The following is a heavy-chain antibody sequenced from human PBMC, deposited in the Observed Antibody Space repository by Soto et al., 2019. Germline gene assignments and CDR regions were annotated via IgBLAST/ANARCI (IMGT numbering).Heavy chain of an antibody. CDR2: INPNSGGT. CDR1: GYTFTGYY. J-gene: IGHJ6*02. V-gene: IGHV1-2*04. Sequence: GASVKVSCKASGYTFTGYYMHWVRQAPGQGLEWMGWINPNSGGTNYAQKFQGWVTITRDTSISTAYMELSRLRSDDTAVYYCAREMKGIAAAGDYYYHGFDVWGQGTTVTVSS. CDR3: AREMKGIAAAGDYYYHGFDV. D-gene: IGHD6-13*01.